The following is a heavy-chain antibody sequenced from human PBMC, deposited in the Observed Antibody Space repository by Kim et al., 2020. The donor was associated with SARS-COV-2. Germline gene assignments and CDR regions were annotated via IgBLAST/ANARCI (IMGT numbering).Heavy chain of an antibody. D-gene: IGHD2-21*02. V-gene: IGHV3-74*01. Sequence: DSVKGRFTISRDNAKNMLFLQMKSLRDEDTAVYYCAREVVTGNGGLKYWGQGTLVTVSS. J-gene: IGHJ4*02. CDR3: AREVVTGNGGLKY.